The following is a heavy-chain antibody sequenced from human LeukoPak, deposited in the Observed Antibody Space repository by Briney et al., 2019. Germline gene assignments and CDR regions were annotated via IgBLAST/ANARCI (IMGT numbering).Heavy chain of an antibody. CDR2: INPNSGGT. CDR3: ARNGIVVVPADADAFDI. Sequence: ASVKVSCKASGYTFTSYYMHWVRQAPGQGLEWMGWINPNSGGTNYAQKFQGRVTMTRDTSISTAYMELSRLRSDDTAVYYCARNGIVVVPADADAFDIWGQGTMVTVSS. D-gene: IGHD2-2*01. V-gene: IGHV1-2*02. J-gene: IGHJ3*02. CDR1: GYTFTSYY.